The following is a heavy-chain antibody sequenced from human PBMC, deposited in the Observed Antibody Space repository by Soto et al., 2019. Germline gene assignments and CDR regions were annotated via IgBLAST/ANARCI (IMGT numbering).Heavy chain of an antibody. V-gene: IGHV4-34*01. CDR1: GGSFSGYY. D-gene: IGHD3-9*01. J-gene: IGHJ4*02. CDR2: INHSGST. Sequence: PSEPLSLTCYLYGGSFSGYYWSWIRQPPGKGLEWIGEINHSGSTNYNPSLKSRVTISVDTSKNQFSLKLSSVTAADTAVYYCSREPMAYYDFLTCYYPRFVHWGQGTLFTVSS. CDR3: SREPMAYYDFLTCYYPRFVH.